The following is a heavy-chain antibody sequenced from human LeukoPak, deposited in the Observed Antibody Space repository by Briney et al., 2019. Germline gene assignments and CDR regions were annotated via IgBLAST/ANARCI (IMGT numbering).Heavy chain of an antibody. CDR1: GYTLLALS. Sequence: APLKVSSTVSGYTLLALSMQWVRHAPGKGIVWMGGLDPEDGVKIYAQKFQGRVSMTEDTSTNTADMELSSLRSEDTAVYYCATVPSGDCWGQGTLVTVSS. V-gene: IGHV1-24*01. CDR2: LDPEDGVK. J-gene: IGHJ4*02. CDR3: ATVPSGDC.